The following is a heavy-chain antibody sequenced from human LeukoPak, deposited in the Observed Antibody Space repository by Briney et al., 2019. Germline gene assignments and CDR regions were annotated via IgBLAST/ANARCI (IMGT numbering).Heavy chain of an antibody. V-gene: IGHV7-4-1*02. CDR3: ARRGPEGYSYELDY. Sequence: ASVKVSCKASGYTFTSYAMNWVRQAPGQGLEWMGWINTNTGNPTYAQGFTGRFVFSLHTSVSTAYLQISSLKAEDTAVYYCARRGPEGYSYELDYWGQGTLVTVSS. CDR2: INTNTGNP. CDR1: GYTFTSYA. D-gene: IGHD5-18*01. J-gene: IGHJ4*02.